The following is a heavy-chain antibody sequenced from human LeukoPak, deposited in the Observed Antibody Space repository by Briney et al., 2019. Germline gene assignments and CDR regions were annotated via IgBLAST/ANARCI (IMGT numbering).Heavy chain of an antibody. Sequence: SETLSLTCTVSGGSISSSSYYWDWIRQPPGKGLEWIGSIYYSGSTYYNPSLKGRVTISLDTSKNQFSLKLSSVTAADTAVYYCARGLYYYYGMDVWGQGTTVTVSS. CDR2: IYYSGST. J-gene: IGHJ6*02. CDR1: GGSISSSSYY. CDR3: ARGLYYYYGMDV. V-gene: IGHV4-39*01.